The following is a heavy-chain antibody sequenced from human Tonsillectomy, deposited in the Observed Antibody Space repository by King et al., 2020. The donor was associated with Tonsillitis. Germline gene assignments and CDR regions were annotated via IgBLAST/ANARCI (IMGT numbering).Heavy chain of an antibody. CDR3: ARGXYDXVWGSYKFDP. CDR1: GGSFSGYY. J-gene: IGHJ5*02. CDR2: INHSGST. V-gene: IGHV4-34*01. D-gene: IGHD3-16*01. Sequence: VQLQQWGAGLLKPSETLSLTCAVYGGSFSGYYWSWIRQPPGKGLEWIGEINHSGSTNNNPSLKSRVTISVDTSKNQISLKLSSVTAAATAVYYCARGXYDXVWGSYKFDPWGQGTLVTVSS.